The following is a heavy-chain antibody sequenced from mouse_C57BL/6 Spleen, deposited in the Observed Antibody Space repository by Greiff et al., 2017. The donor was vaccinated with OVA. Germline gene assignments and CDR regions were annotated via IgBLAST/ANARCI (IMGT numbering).Heavy chain of an antibody. CDR2: IYPGSGNT. CDR1: GYTFTDYY. J-gene: IGHJ2*01. CDR3: ARSEANWDQFDY. V-gene: IGHV1-76*01. D-gene: IGHD4-1*01. Sequence: QVQLQQSGAELVRPGASVKLSCKASGYTFTDYYINWVKQRPGQGLEWIARIYPGSGNTYYNEKFKGKATLTAEKSSSTAYMQLSSLTSEDSAVYFCARSEANWDQFDYWGQGTTLTVSS.